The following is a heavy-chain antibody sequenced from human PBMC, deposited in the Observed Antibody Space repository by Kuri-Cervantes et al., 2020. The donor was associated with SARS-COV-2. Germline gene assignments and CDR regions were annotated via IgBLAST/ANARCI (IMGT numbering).Heavy chain of an antibody. CDR3: AREEDGYYYYYAMDV. CDR1: GFTFSSYG. CDR2: IWYDGSNK. Sequence: GGSLRLSCAASGFTFSSYGMHWVRQAPGKGLEWVAVIWYDGSNKYYADSVKGRFTTARDNSKNTLYLQMNSLRAEDTAVYYCAREEDGYYYYYAMDVWGQGTTVTVSS. V-gene: IGHV3-33*01. D-gene: IGHD5-24*01. J-gene: IGHJ6*02.